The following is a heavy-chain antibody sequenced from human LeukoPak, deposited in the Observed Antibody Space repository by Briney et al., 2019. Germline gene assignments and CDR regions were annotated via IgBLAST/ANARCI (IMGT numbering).Heavy chain of an antibody. Sequence: GGSLRLSCTASGFTFGDYAMSWVRLAPGKGLEWVGFIRSKAYGGTTEYAASVKGRFTISRDDSKSIAYLQMNSLKTEDTAVYYCTGYDSSGYHDYWGQGTLVTVSS. CDR1: GFTFGDYA. CDR3: TGYDSSGYHDY. D-gene: IGHD3-22*01. J-gene: IGHJ4*02. V-gene: IGHV3-49*04. CDR2: IRSKAYGGTT.